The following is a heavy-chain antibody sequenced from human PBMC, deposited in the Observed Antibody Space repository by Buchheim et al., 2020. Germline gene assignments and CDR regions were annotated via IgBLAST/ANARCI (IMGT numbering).Heavy chain of an antibody. D-gene: IGHD1-26*01. CDR3: ASREGDIVGATIGYFDY. CDR1: GFTFSSYW. V-gene: IGHV3-7*01. Sequence: EVQLVESGGGLVQPGGSLSLSCAASGFTFSSYWMSWVRQAPGKGLEWVANIKQDGSEKYYVDSVKGRFAISRDNAKNSLYLQMNSLRAEDTAVYYCASREGDIVGATIGYFDYWGQGTL. J-gene: IGHJ4*02. CDR2: IKQDGSEK.